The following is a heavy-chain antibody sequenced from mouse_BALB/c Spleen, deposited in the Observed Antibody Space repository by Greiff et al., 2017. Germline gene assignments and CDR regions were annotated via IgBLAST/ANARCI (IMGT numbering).Heavy chain of an antibody. CDR2: ISSGGSYT. D-gene: IGHD1-2*01. Sequence: EVKLVESGGGLVKPGGSLKLSCAASGFTFSSYTMSWVRQTPEKRLEWVATISSGGSYTYYPDSVKGRFTISRDNAKNTLYLQMSSLKSEDTAMYYCTRDGATKTAFAYWGQGTLVTVSA. CDR3: TRDGATKTAFAY. J-gene: IGHJ3*01. CDR1: GFTFSSYT. V-gene: IGHV5-6-4*01.